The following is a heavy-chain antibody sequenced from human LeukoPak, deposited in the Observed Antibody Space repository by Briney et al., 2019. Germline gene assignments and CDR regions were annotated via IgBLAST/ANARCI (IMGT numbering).Heavy chain of an antibody. CDR1: GFTFSSNE. V-gene: IGHV3-48*03. Sequence: GGSLRLSCAASGFTFSSNEMNWVRQAPGKGLEWVSYISSSGSTKDYADSVKGRFTISRDNAKNSLFLQMNSLRVEDTAVYYCATEGSRSGFFDWGQGTLVTVSS. D-gene: IGHD3-22*01. J-gene: IGHJ4*02. CDR2: ISSSGSTK. CDR3: ATEGSRSGFFD.